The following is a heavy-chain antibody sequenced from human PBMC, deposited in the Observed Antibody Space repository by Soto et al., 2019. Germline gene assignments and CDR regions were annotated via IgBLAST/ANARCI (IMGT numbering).Heavy chain of an antibody. CDR1: GYGFTTYG. CDR2: ISAHNGNT. D-gene: IGHD1-1*01. J-gene: IGHJ4*02. Sequence: QVHLVQSGAEVKKPGASVKVSCKGSGYGFTTYGITWVRQAPGQGLEWMAWISAHNGNTNYAQKLQGTVTVTRDTSTSTAYLELRSLGSGGPTVYYCARGRYGDYWGQGALVTVSS. CDR3: ARGRYGDY. V-gene: IGHV1-18*01.